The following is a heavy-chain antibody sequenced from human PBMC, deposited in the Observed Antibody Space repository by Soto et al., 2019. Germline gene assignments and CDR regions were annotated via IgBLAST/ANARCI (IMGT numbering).Heavy chain of an antibody. Sequence: QVPLVESGGGLVKPGGSVRLSCAASGFSFSDSYMSWVRQAPGKGLEWVSYISGRSITISHADSVKGRFTISRDNGQNSAYLQMDRLRAEDTAVYYCARFLGGIPARPFDCWGQGTLVTVSS. CDR3: ARFLGGIPARPFDC. CDR2: ISGRSITI. D-gene: IGHD6-6*01. CDR1: GFSFSDSY. V-gene: IGHV3-11*01. J-gene: IGHJ4*02.